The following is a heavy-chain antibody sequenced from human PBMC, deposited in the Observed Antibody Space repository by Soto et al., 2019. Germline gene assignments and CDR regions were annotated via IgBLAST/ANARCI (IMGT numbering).Heavy chain of an antibody. CDR1: AASVIRYY. Sequence: AETRGLTSSVFAASVIRYYWRWIRPSPGGGLEWIGHIFNSGTIHYNPSLKSRVTMSVDSSKNQVSLKMNSVTAADTAIYYCGRDLLATASARWYFYYGLDVWGQGTAVTVS. CDR2: IFNSGTI. D-gene: IGHD3-3*02. CDR3: GRDLLATASARWYFYYGLDV. V-gene: IGHV4-59*02. J-gene: IGHJ6*02.